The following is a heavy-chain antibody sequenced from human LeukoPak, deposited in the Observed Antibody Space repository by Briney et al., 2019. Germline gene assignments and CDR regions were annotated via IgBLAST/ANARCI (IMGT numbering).Heavy chain of an antibody. J-gene: IGHJ4*02. CDR2: IIPIFGTA. CDR1: GYTFTSYY. CDR3: AAPSSYSSGWYTFDY. V-gene: IGHV1-69*13. Sequence: SVKVSCKASGYTFTSYYMHWVRQAPGQGLEWMGGIIPIFGTANYAQKFQGRVTITADESTSTAYMELSSLRSEDTAVYYCAAPSSYSSGWYTFDYWGQGTLVTVSS. D-gene: IGHD6-19*01.